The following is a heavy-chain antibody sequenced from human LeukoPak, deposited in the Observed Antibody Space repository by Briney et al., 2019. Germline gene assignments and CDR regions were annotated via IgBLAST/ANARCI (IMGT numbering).Heavy chain of an antibody. CDR3: ARKPSGYCSGGSCYSDEFFDY. Sequence: PSETLSLTCAVYGGSFSGYYWSWIRQPPGKGLEWIGEINHSGSTNYNPSLKSRVTISVDTSKNQFSLKLSSVTAADTAVYYCARKPSGYCSGGSCYSDEFFDYWGQGTLVTVSS. J-gene: IGHJ4*02. D-gene: IGHD2-15*01. CDR2: INHSGST. CDR1: GGSFSGYY. V-gene: IGHV4-34*01.